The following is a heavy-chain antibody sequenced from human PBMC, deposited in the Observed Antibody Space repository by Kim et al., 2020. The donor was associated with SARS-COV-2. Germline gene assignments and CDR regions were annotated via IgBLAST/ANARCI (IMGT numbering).Heavy chain of an antibody. D-gene: IGHD3-22*01. J-gene: IGHJ4*02. Sequence: GGSLRLSCAASGFTFSSYAMSWVRQAPGKGLEWVSAISGSGGSTYYADSVKGRFTISRDNSKNTLYLQMNSLRAEDTAVYYCAKDSYYYDSSGYYFDYWGQGTLVTVSS. CDR2: ISGSGGST. CDR3: AKDSYYYDSSGYYFDY. CDR1: GFTFSSYA. V-gene: IGHV3-23*01.